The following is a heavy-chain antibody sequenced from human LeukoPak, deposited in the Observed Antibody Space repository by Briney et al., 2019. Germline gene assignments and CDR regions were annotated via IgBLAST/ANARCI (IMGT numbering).Heavy chain of an antibody. CDR2: INHSGST. J-gene: IGHJ4*02. Sequence: PSETLSLTGAVYGGSFSGYYWSWIRQPPGKGLEWIGEINHSGSTNYNPSLKSRVTISVDTSKNQFSLKLSSVTAADTAVYYCARGPYYDSSGYYYETTFDYWGQGTLVTVSS. CDR3: ARGPYYDSSGYYYETTFDY. V-gene: IGHV4-34*01. D-gene: IGHD3-22*01. CDR1: GGSFSGYY.